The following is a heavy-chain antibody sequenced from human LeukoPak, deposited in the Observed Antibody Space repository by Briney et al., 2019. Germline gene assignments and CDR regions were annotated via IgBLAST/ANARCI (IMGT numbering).Heavy chain of an antibody. CDR1: AFTFSSYW. J-gene: IGHJ6*02. D-gene: IGHD3-9*01. Sequence: GGSLRLSCATSAFTFSSYWMHWVRQAPGKGLVWVSRINSDGSSRSYADYVKGRFTISRDNAKNTLYLQMNSLRAEDTAVYYCARVYGILTGYTYAVYGMDVWGQGTTVTVSS. CDR3: ARVYGILTGYTYAVYGMDV. V-gene: IGHV3-74*01. CDR2: INSDGSSR.